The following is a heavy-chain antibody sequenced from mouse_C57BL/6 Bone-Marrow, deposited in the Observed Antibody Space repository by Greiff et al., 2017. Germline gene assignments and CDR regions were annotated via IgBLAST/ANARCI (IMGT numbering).Heavy chain of an antibody. V-gene: IGHV1-81*01. CDR1: GYTFTSYG. CDR3: ARNGNYPYWYFDV. Sequence: QVQLQQSGAELARPGASVKLSCKASGYTFTSYGISWVKQRTGQGLEWIGEIYPRSGNTYYNEKFKGKATLTADKSSSTADMELRSLTSEDSAVYFCARNGNYPYWYFDVWGTGTTVTVSS. D-gene: IGHD2-1*01. J-gene: IGHJ1*03. CDR2: IYPRSGNT.